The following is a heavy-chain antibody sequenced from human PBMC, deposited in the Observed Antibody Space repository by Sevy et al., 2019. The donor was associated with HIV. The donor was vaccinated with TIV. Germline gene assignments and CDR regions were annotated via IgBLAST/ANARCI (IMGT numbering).Heavy chain of an antibody. D-gene: IGHD3-3*01. CDR3: ARYYDFLSGYPGLYYYYGMDV. Sequence: ASVKVSCKASGYTFTSYDINWVRQATGQGLEWMGWMNPNSGNTGYVQKFQGRVTMTRNTSISTAYMELSSLRSEDTAVYYCARYYDFLSGYPGLYYYYGMDVWGLGTTVTVSS. J-gene: IGHJ6*02. CDR2: MNPNSGNT. CDR1: GYTFTSYD. V-gene: IGHV1-8*01.